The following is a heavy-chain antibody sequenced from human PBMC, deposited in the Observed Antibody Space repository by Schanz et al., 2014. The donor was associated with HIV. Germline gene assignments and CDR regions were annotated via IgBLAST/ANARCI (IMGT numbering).Heavy chain of an antibody. CDR1: GYTFTNNF. Sequence: QVQLVQSGAEVKKPGASGKLSCKTSGYTFTNNFIHWVRQAPGQGLEWVGVINPKIGTVTYGHRVQGRVTMTRDTSTSTVYMDLSSLISEDTALYFCAREDMDRGGLYWGQGTLVTVSS. D-gene: IGHD3-10*01. V-gene: IGHV1-46*01. J-gene: IGHJ4*02. CDR2: INPKIGTV. CDR3: AREDMDRGGLY.